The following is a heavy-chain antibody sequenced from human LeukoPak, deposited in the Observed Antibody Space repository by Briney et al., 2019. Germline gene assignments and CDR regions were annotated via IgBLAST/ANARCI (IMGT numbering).Heavy chain of an antibody. CDR1: GYSFTSYW. CDR2: IDPSDSYT. J-gene: IGHJ4*02. CDR3: ARHEGYSCDSDY. Sequence: GESLKISCKGSGYSFTSYWISWVRQMPGKGLEWMGRIDPSDSYTNYSPSFQGHVTTSADKSISTAYLQWSSLKASDTAMYYCARHEGYSCDSDYWGQGTLVTVSS. D-gene: IGHD5-18*01. V-gene: IGHV5-10-1*01.